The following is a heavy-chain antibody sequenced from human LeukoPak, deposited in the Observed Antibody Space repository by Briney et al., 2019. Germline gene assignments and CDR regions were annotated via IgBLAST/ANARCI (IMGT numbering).Heavy chain of an antibody. J-gene: IGHJ4*02. V-gene: IGHV3-72*01. CDR2: TSNKANSYTT. Sequence: GGSLRLSCAASGFTFSDHYMDWVRQAPGKGLQWVGRTSNKANSYTTDYAASVKGRFTISRDDSKTIAYLQMNSLKTEDTAVYFCSRAYSTGWLGINDYWGQGALVTVSS. D-gene: IGHD6-19*01. CDR1: GFTFSDHY. CDR3: SRAYSTGWLGINDY.